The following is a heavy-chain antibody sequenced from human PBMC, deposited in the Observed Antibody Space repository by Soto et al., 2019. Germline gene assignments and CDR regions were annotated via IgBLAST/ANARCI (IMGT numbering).Heavy chain of an antibody. CDR1: GGSFSCYY. CDR2: INHSGST. J-gene: IGHJ4*02. D-gene: IGHD2-15*01. V-gene: IGHV4-34*01. CDR3: AVSGPRLLIFDY. Sequence: SETLSLTCAVYGGSFSCYYWIWIRQPPGKGLEWIGEINHSGSTNYNPSLKSRVTISVDTSKNQFSLKLSSVTAADTAVYYCAVSGPRLLIFDYWGQGTLVTVSS.